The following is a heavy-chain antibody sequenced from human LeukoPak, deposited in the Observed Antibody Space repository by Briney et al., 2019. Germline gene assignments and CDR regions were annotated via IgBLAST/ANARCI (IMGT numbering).Heavy chain of an antibody. D-gene: IGHD2-15*01. J-gene: IGHJ6*02. CDR1: GGSISSGGYY. V-gene: IGHV4-31*03. CDR2: IYYSGST. CDR3: ARWVCTGGSCYYGVDV. Sequence: SQTLSLTCTVSGGSISSGGYYWSWIRQHPGKGLEWIGYIYYSGSTYYNPSLKSRLTISVDTSKNQFSLKLSSVTAADTAVYYCARWVCTGGSCYYGVDVWGQGTTVTVSS.